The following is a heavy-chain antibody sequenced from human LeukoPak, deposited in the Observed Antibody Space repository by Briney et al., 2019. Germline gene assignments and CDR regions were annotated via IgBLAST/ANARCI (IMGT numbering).Heavy chain of an antibody. Sequence: GGSLRLSCAASGFTFTSYSMNWVRQAPGKGLEWVSLISWDGGSTYYADSVKGRFTISRDNSKNSLYLQMNSLRAEDTALYYCAKDSGWLLYYYYMDVWGKGTTVTVSS. V-gene: IGHV3-43D*03. J-gene: IGHJ6*03. CDR1: GFTFTSYS. D-gene: IGHD5-24*01. CDR3: AKDSGWLLYYYYMDV. CDR2: ISWDGGST.